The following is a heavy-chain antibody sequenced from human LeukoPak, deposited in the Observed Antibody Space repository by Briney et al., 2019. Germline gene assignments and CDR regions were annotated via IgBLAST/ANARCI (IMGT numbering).Heavy chain of an antibody. J-gene: IGHJ5*02. CDR2: IKQDGSEK. V-gene: IGHV3-7*01. D-gene: IGHD2-2*01. Sequence: AGGSLRLSCAASGFTFSSYWMSWVRQAPGKGLEWVANIKQDGSEKYYVDSVKGRFTISRDNAKNSLYLQMNSLRAEDTAVYYCARGGDIVVVDNWFDPWGQGTLVTVSS. CDR3: ARGGDIVVVDNWFDP. CDR1: GFTFSSYW.